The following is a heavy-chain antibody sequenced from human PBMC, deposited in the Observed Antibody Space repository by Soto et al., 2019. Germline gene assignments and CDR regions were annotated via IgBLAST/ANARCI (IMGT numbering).Heavy chain of an antibody. CDR2: INHRGRT. CDR1: GLSFSGYY. D-gene: IGHD3-3*01. CDR3: ARLYDFWSGHYLKYFDY. Sequence: SETLSLTCAVYGLSFSGYYWSWIRQPPGKGLEWIGEINHRGRTNHNPSLKSRVTISVDTSKNQFSLKLSSVTAADTAVYYCARLYDFWSGHYLKYFDYWGQGILVTVSS. V-gene: IGHV4-34*01. J-gene: IGHJ4*02.